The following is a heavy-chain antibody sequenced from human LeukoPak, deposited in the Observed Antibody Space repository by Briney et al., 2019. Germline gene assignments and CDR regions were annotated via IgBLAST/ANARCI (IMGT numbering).Heavy chain of an antibody. Sequence: GGSLRLSCAASGFTFSSYWMHWVRQAPGKGLVWVSRINSDGSSTSYADSVKGRFTISRDNSKNTLYLQMNSLRADDTAVYYCAKDPTHFRVWDDYDTNILSHWGQGTLVTVSS. CDR2: INSDGSST. CDR3: AKDPTHFRVWDDYDTNILSH. D-gene: IGHD4/OR15-4a*01. CDR1: GFTFSSYW. J-gene: IGHJ4*02. V-gene: IGHV3-74*01.